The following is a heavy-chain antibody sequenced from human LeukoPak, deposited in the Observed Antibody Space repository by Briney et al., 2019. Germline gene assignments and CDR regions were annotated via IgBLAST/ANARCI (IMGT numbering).Heavy chain of an antibody. V-gene: IGHV3-23*01. CDR3: AREAFYYYDSSGYEDY. CDR1: GFTFSSYA. CDR2: ISGSGGST. Sequence: GGSLRLSCAASGFTFSSYAMSWVRQAPGKGLEWVSAISGSGGSTYYADSVKGRFTISRDNAKNSLYLQMNSLRAEDTAEYYCAREAFYYYDSSGYEDYWGQGTLVTVSS. D-gene: IGHD3-22*01. J-gene: IGHJ4*02.